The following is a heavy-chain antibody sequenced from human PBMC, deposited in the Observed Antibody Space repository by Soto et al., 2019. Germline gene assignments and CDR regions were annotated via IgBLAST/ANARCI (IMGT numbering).Heavy chain of an antibody. V-gene: IGHV3-9*01. D-gene: IGHD3-10*01. CDR3: AKDKITMVRGVIIT. CDR1: GFTFDDYA. CDR2: ISWNSGSI. J-gene: IGHJ5*02. Sequence: SLRLSCAASGFTFDDYAMHWVRQAPGKGLEWVSGISWNSGSIGYADSVKGRFTISRDNAKNSLYLQMNSLRAEDTALYYCAKDKITMVRGVIITWGQGTLVTVSS.